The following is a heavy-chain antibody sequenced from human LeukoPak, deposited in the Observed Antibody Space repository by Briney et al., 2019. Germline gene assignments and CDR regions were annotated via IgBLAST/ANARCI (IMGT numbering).Heavy chain of an antibody. Sequence: ASVKVSCKASGYTFTSYYMHWVRQAPGQGLEWMGIINPSGGSTSYAQKFQGRVTMTRDTSTSTVYMELSSLRSEDTAVYYCATLEASSTIFGVVIMDSYFDYWGQGTLVTVSS. V-gene: IGHV1-46*01. CDR3: ATLEASSTIFGVVIMDSYFDY. J-gene: IGHJ4*02. D-gene: IGHD3-3*01. CDR1: GYTFTSYY. CDR2: INPSGGST.